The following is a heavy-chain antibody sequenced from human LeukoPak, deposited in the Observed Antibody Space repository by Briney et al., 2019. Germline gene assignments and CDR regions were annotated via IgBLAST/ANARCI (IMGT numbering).Heavy chain of an antibody. CDR3: ARDHNLELVFDF. D-gene: IGHD6-13*01. CDR2: INPNSGGT. V-gene: IGHV1-2*02. Sequence: ASVKFSCKASGYTFTAHYMHWVRQAPGQGLEWMGWINPNSGGTNYAQKFQGRVTMTRDTSISTAYMELSRLRSDDTAVYYCARDHNLELVFDFWGQGTLVTVSS. J-gene: IGHJ4*02. CDR1: GYTFTAHY.